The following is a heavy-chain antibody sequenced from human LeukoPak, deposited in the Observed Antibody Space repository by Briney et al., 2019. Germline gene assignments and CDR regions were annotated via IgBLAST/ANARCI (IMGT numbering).Heavy chain of an antibody. CDR3: ARRKGSATGNWFDP. J-gene: IGHJ5*02. Sequence: SETLSLTCTVSGGSISSYYWSWIRQPPGKGLEWIGYIYYSGSTNYNPSLKSRVTISVDTSKNQFSLKLSSVTAADTAVYYCARRKGSATGNWFDPRGQGTLVTVSS. CDR1: GGSISSYY. D-gene: IGHD5-12*01. CDR2: IYYSGST. V-gene: IGHV4-59*08.